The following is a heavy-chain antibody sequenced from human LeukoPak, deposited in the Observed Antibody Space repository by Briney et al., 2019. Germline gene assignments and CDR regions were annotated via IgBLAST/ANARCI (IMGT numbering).Heavy chain of an antibody. CDR3: AKEGEEGFDY. D-gene: IGHD1-26*01. J-gene: IGHJ4*02. Sequence: GGSLRLSCAVSGFTFSSYGMHWVRQAPGKGLEWVAVISYDGSNKYYADSVKGRFTISRDNSKNTLYLQMDSLRAEDTAVYYCAKEGEEGFDYWGQGTLVTVSS. CDR2: ISYDGSNK. V-gene: IGHV3-30*18. CDR1: GFTFSSYG.